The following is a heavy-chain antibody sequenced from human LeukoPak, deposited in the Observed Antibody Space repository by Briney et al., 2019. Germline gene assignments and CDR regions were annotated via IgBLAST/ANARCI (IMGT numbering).Heavy chain of an antibody. D-gene: IGHD3-3*01. J-gene: IGHJ5*02. Sequence: SETLSLTCTVSGGSISSYYWSWIRQPAGKGLEWIGRICTSGSTNYNPSLKSRVTMSVDTSKNQFSLKLSSVTAADTAVYYCAREGYDFWSGYQNWFDPWGQGTLVTVSS. CDR2: ICTSGST. CDR1: GGSISSYY. V-gene: IGHV4-4*07. CDR3: AREGYDFWSGYQNWFDP.